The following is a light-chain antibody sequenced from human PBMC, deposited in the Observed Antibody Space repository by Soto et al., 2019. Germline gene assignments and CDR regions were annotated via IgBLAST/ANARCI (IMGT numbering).Light chain of an antibody. Sequence: QSALTQPPSVSAAPGPEVTIFCSGSSSNIGSNFVSWYQQVPGTAPRLLVYEDHQRPSGTPVRFSGSKSGTSATLAITGLQIGDEAHYYCGTWETSLDPGIFGGGTKLTVL. CDR2: EDH. J-gene: IGLJ2*01. V-gene: IGLV1-51*02. CDR3: GTWETSLDPGI. CDR1: SSNIGSNF.